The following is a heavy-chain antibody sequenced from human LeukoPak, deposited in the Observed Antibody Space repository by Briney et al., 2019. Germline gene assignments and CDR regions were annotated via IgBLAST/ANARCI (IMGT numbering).Heavy chain of an antibody. J-gene: IGHJ6*02. CDR3: ARDVWRRAFYYAMDV. Sequence: GGSLRLSSVASGFTFDDHAMHWVRQAPGKGLEWVSSISWYSGNIGYADSAKGRFSISRDNAKNTLYLGMNSLRTDDTALYFCARDVWRRAFYYAMDVWGQGTTVAVSS. D-gene: IGHD2-21*01. CDR1: GFTFDDHA. V-gene: IGHV3-9*01. CDR2: ISWYSGNI.